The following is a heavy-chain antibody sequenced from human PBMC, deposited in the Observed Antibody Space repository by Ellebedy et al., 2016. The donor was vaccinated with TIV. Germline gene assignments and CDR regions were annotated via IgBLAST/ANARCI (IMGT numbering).Heavy chain of an antibody. CDR2: LWFDGDNR. Sequence: GGSLRLSCAASGFTFTNYVMYWVRQAPGKGLEWVAGLWFDGDNRYYADSVKGRFTISRDNSKNTLYLQMNSLRADDTAVYYCAASENPKRFDFWGQGTLVTVSS. CDR1: GFTFTNYV. CDR3: AASENPKRFDF. D-gene: IGHD1-1*01. J-gene: IGHJ4*02. V-gene: IGHV3-33*08.